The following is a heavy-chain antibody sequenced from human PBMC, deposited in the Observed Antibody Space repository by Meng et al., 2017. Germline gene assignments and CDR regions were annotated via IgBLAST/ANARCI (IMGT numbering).Heavy chain of an antibody. CDR2: IYHSGST. D-gene: IGHD4-17*01. Sequence: QGRLQKLGPGLVRPSGTLSLPCAVSGGSISSSNWWSWVRPPPGKGLEWIGEIYHSGSTNYNPSLKSRVTISVDKSKNQFSLKLSSVTAADTAVYYCARGTDYGDYYFDYWGQGTLVTVSS. CDR1: GGSISSSNW. J-gene: IGHJ4*02. V-gene: IGHV4-4*02. CDR3: ARGTDYGDYYFDY.